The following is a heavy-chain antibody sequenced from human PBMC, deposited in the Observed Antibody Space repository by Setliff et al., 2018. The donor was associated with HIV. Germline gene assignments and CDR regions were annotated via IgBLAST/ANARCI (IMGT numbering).Heavy chain of an antibody. Sequence: SETLSLTCIVSGGSISSGSYYWSWIRQPAGKGLEWIGEINHSGISNFNPSLKSRVSIPIDTSKTQFSLKLSSVTAADTAVYYCARGQPQGGGTYWSAFDIWGQGTMVTVSS. J-gene: IGHJ3*02. D-gene: IGHD1-26*01. CDR3: ARGQPQGGGTYWSAFDI. V-gene: IGHV4-61*10. CDR1: GGSISSGSYY. CDR2: INHSGIS.